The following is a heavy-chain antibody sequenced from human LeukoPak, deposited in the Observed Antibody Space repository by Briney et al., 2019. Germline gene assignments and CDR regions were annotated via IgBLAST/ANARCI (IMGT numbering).Heavy chain of an antibody. CDR2: IRYDGSNK. D-gene: IGHD2/OR15-2a*01. CDR1: GFTFSSYG. J-gene: IGHJ4*02. V-gene: IGHV3-30*02. Sequence: PGRSLRLSCAASGFTFSSYGMHWVRQAPGKGLEWVAFIRYDGSNKYYADSVKGRFTISRDNSKNTLYLQMNSLRAEDTAVYYCAKDLRATYSLPDYWGQGTLVTVSS. CDR3: AKDLRATYSLPDY.